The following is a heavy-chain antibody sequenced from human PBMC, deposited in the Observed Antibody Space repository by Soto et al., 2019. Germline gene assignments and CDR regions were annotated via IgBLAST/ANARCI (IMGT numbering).Heavy chain of an antibody. V-gene: IGHV3-23*01. CDR3: AIAGRGSGSYSYYYYGMDV. J-gene: IGHJ6*02. Sequence: GGSLRLSCAASGFTFSSYAMSWVRQAPGKGLEWVSAISGSGGSTYYADSVKGRFTISRDNSKNTLYLQMNSLRAEDTAVYYCAIAGRGSGSYSYYYYGMDVWGQGTTVTVSS. D-gene: IGHD3-10*01. CDR2: ISGSGGST. CDR1: GFTFSSYA.